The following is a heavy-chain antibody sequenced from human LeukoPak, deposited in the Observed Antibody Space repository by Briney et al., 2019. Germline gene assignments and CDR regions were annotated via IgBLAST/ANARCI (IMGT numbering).Heavy chain of an antibody. CDR1: GFTFSTYS. V-gene: IGHV3-48*01. CDR2: IGTSSVTI. D-gene: IGHD6-19*01. Sequence: GGPLRLSCAASGFTFSTYSMSWVRQAPGKGLEWVSFIGTSSVTIYYPDSVKGRFTISRDNAKASLYLQMNSLRAEDTAVYYCARTGLANAFDIWGQGTMVTVSS. J-gene: IGHJ3*02. CDR3: ARTGLANAFDI.